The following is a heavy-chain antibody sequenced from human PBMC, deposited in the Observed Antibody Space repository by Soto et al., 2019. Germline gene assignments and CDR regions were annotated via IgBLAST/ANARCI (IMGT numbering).Heavy chain of an antibody. V-gene: IGHV1-69*08. CDR2: IIPLLETT. J-gene: IGHJ4*02. CDR1: GGTFSNDI. Sequence: QVQLVQSGAEVKKPGSSVKVSCKTSGGTFSNDIITWVRQAPGQGLEWMGRIIPLLETTNYEQKSQGRVKITADKSTGTAYMELNSLRSEDPAVYYCVRDSPIGSTFSGYDGIDYWGQGTLVTVSS. CDR3: VRDSPIGSTFSGYDGIDY. D-gene: IGHD5-12*01.